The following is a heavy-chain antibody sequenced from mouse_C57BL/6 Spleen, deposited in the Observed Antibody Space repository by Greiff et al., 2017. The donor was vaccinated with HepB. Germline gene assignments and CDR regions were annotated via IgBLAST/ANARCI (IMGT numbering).Heavy chain of an antibody. CDR1: GYAFSSSW. D-gene: IGHD3-2*02. J-gene: IGHJ3*01. CDR2: IYPGDGDT. V-gene: IGHV1-82*01. Sequence: VQLQQSGPELVKPGASVKISCKASGYAFSSSWMNWVKQRPGKGLEWIGRIYPGDGDTNYNGKFKGKATLTADKSSSTAYMQLSSLTSEDSAVYCCARSETAQATNWGQGTLVTVSA. CDR3: ARSETAQATN.